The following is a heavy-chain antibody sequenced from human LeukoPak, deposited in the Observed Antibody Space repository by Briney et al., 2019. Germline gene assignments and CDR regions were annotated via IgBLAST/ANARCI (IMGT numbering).Heavy chain of an antibody. CDR3: ARVRYYYDSSGFNWFDP. D-gene: IGHD3-22*01. CDR2: IYTSGST. V-gene: IGHV4-61*02. CDR1: GGSIRSGSYY. Sequence: SQTLSLTCTVSGGSIRSGSYYWRWIRQPAGRGLEWIGRIYTSGSTNYNPSLKSRVTISVDTSKNQFSLKLSSVTAADTAVYYCARVRYYYDSSGFNWFDPWGQGTLVTVSS. J-gene: IGHJ5*02.